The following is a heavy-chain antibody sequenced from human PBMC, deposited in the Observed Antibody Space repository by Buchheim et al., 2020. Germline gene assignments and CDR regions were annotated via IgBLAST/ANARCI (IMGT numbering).Heavy chain of an antibody. J-gene: IGHJ4*02. CDR3: AKASRITMVRGALCLGY. CDR2: ISGSGGST. D-gene: IGHD3-10*01. CDR1: GFTFSSYA. Sequence: EVQLLESGGGLVQPGGSLRLSCAASGFTFSSYAMSWVRQAPGKGLEWVSAISGSGGSTYYADSVKGRFTISSDNSKNTLYSQMNSLRAEDTAVYYCAKASRITMVRGALCLGYWGQGTL. V-gene: IGHV3-23*01.